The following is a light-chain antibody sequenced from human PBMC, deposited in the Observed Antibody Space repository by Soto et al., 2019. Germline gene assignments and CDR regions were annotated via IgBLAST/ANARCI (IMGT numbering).Light chain of an antibody. V-gene: IGKV1-39*01. CDR1: QTISSW. Sequence: IQMTQSPSTLSGSVGDRVTITCRASQTISSWLAWYQQKPGKAPKLLIYAASSLQSGVPSRFSGSGSGTDFTLTISSLQTEDFATYYCQQSYSTPITFGQGTRLEIK. CDR3: QQSYSTPIT. CDR2: AAS. J-gene: IGKJ5*01.